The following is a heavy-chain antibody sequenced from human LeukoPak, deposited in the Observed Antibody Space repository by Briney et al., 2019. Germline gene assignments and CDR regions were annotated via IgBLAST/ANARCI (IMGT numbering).Heavy chain of an antibody. J-gene: IGHJ3*02. CDR3: ARKVYSSSSFAFDI. CDR1: GYTFTSYG. Sequence: ASVKVSCKASGYTFTSYGISWVRQAPGQGLEWMGWISAYNGNTNCAQKLQGRVTMTTDTSTSTAYMELRSLRSDDTAVYYCARKVYSSSSFAFDIWGQGTMVTVSS. V-gene: IGHV1-18*01. D-gene: IGHD6-6*01. CDR2: ISAYNGNT.